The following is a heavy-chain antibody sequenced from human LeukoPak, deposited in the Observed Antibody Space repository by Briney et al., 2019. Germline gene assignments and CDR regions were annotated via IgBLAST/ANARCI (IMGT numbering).Heavy chain of an antibody. CDR1: GGSVSSGTYY. Sequence: PSETLSLTCTVSGGSVSSGTYYWSWIRQPPGKGLEWIGFTSYSEGTYYNPSLMSRITISVDRSQNQFSLKMRDVTAADTAVYFCATADWESFYFDSWGQGVLVAVSS. CDR2: TSYSEGT. V-gene: IGHV4-31*03. CDR3: ATADWESFYFDS. J-gene: IGHJ4*02. D-gene: IGHD1-26*01.